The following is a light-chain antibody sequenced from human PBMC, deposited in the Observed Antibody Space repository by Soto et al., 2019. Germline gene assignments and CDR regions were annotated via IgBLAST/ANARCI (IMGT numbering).Light chain of an antibody. CDR1: QGVSRR. CDR2: GAS. J-gene: IGKJ5*01. CDR3: QPYYTSYTT. V-gene: IGKV3D-15*01. Sequence: DIVMTQSPATLGVAPVDSVVSSRRASQGVSRRLASYHPTPGQSPRLLISGASTGPTGIPDRFSCSGSGTDVTLTISRLVPEDCAVYYYQPYYTSYTTFGQGTQVE.